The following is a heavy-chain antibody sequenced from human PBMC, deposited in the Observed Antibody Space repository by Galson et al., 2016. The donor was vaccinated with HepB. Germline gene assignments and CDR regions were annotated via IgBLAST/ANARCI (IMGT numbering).Heavy chain of an antibody. CDR2: ITPLFGTT. Sequence: SVKVSCKASGGTFGNSAIHWIRQAPGQGLQWMGGITPLFGTTDYGQTFEGRVSITADDSNDVVYMEVSSLSSEDTATYFCARDESAAHWFFDLWGRGTLITVSS. V-gene: IGHV1-69*13. CDR3: ARDESAAHWFFDL. CDR1: GGTFGNSA. J-gene: IGHJ2*01.